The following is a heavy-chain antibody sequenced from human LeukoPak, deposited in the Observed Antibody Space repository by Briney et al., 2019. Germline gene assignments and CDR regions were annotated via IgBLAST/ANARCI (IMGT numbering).Heavy chain of an antibody. Sequence: QTGRSLRLSWAAAGFTFSSYAIHWVRQAPGKGRGWVAVISYDGSTKYYADSVKGRFTISRDNSKNTLLLQMSSLRAEDTALDYCAGDHSGSRNAFDYWGQGTLVTVSS. CDR3: AGDHSGSRNAFDY. V-gene: IGHV3-30*04. CDR1: GFTFSSYA. J-gene: IGHJ4*02. D-gene: IGHD3-22*01. CDR2: ISYDGSTK.